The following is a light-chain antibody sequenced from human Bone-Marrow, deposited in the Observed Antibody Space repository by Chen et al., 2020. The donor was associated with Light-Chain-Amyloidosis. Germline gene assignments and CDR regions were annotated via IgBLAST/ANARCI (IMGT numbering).Light chain of an antibody. CDR1: NIGSTS. CDR3: QVWDRSSDRPV. V-gene: IGLV3-21*02. CDR2: DDS. Sequence: SYVLTQPSSVSVAPGQTATIACGGNNIGSTSVHWYQQTPGQAPLLVVYDDSARPSGIPERWSGSNSGNTATLTIRRVEVGDEADYYCQVWDRSSDRPVFGGGTKLTVL. J-gene: IGLJ3*02.